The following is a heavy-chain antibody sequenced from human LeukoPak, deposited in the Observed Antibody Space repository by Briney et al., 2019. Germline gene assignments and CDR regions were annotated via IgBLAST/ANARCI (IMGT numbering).Heavy chain of an antibody. D-gene: IGHD6-13*01. Sequence: GGSLRLSCAASGFTFSSYWMHWVRQAPGKGLVWVSRINTDGSSTSYADSVKGRFTISRDNAKNTLYLQMNSLRAEDTAVYYCARADYSSSWYDTFDMWGQGTMVTVSS. CDR2: INTDGSST. CDR1: GFTFSSYW. J-gene: IGHJ3*02. V-gene: IGHV3-74*01. CDR3: ARADYSSSWYDTFDM.